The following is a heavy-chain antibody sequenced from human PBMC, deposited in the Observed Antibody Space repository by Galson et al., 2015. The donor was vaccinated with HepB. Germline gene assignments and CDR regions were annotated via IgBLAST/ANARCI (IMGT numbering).Heavy chain of an antibody. V-gene: IGHV3-13*05. D-gene: IGHD2-8*02. J-gene: IGHJ4*02. CDR2: IGSGGDR. Sequence: IGSGGDRYYADSVKGRFTISRDNARQSAYLPMNRLTAGDTATYFCARSHCSGDISYLLDSWGQGTLVTVSS. CDR3: ARSHCSGDISYLLDS.